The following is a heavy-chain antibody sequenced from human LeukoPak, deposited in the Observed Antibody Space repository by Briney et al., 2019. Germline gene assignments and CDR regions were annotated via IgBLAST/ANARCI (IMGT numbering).Heavy chain of an antibody. Sequence: GGSPRLSCAASGFTFSDYSLNWVRQAPGKGLEWVSCISGDSRYIYYADSVKGRSTISRDNAQNSLYLHMNSLRAEDTAVYYCARGPFSSSWSEFDYWGQGTLVTVSS. CDR2: ISGDSRYI. D-gene: IGHD6-13*01. J-gene: IGHJ4*02. V-gene: IGHV3-21*06. CDR3: ARGPFSSSWSEFDY. CDR1: GFTFSDYS.